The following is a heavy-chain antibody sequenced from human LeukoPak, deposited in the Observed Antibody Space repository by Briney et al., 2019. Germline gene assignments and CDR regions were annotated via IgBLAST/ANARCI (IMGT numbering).Heavy chain of an antibody. D-gene: IGHD2-2*01. CDR1: GFTFSSYA. J-gene: IGHJ4*02. V-gene: IGHV3-23*01. Sequence: GGSLRLSCAASGFTFSSYAMSWVRQAPGKGLEWVSAISGSGGSTYYADSVKGRFTISRDNSKNTLYLQMNSLRAEDTAVYYCAKTSSSVVVPASDFDYWGQGTLVTVSS. CDR3: AKTSSSVVVPASDFDY. CDR2: ISGSGGST.